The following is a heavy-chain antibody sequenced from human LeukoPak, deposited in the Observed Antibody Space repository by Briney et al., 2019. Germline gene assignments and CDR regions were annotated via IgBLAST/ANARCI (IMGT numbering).Heavy chain of an antibody. V-gene: IGHV4-34*01. J-gene: IGHJ4*02. D-gene: IGHD3-16*01. CDR2: INHSGST. Sequence: SETLSLTCAVYGGSFSGYYWSWIRQPPGKGLEWIGEINHSGSTNYNPSLKSRVTISVDTSKNLFSLKLSSVTAADTAVYYCARGGNMITFGGVIDYWGQGTLVTVSS. CDR1: GGSFSGYY. CDR3: ARGGNMITFGGVIDY.